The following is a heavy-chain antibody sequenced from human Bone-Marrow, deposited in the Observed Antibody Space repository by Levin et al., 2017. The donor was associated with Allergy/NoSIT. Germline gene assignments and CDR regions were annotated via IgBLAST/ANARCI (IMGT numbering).Heavy chain of an antibody. CDR2: ISGSGGST. CDR1: GFPFSSYA. J-gene: IGHJ4*02. V-gene: IGHV3-23*01. CDR3: AKAGSTSCYSFDY. Sequence: LSLTCAASGFPFSSYAMSWVRQAPGKGLEWVSAISGSGGSTYYADSVKGRFTISRDNSKNTLYLQMNSLRAEDTAVYYCAKAGSTSCYSFDYWGQGTLVTVSS. D-gene: IGHD2-2*01.